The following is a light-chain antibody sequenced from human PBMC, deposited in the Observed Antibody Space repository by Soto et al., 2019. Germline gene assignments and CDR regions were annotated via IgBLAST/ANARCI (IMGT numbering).Light chain of an antibody. CDR3: QQYNGYPLT. CDR1: QTLRTW. J-gene: IGKJ4*01. V-gene: IGKV1-5*01. CDR2: DVS. Sequence: DIQMTQSPSTLSASVGDRDTITCRASQTLRTWLAWYQQKPGKAPKLLIYDVSILQSGVPSRFSGSGSGTKFTLTISSLQPDDFATYYCQQYNGYPLTFGGGTKVDIK.